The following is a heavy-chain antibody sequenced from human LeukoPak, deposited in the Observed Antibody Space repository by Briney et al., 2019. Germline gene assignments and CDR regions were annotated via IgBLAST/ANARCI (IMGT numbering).Heavy chain of an antibody. J-gene: IGHJ6*03. CDR1: GGSISSGSYY. V-gene: IGHV4-61*02. CDR3: ARGGPTLNYDILTGYYNGDMDV. CDR2: IYTSGST. D-gene: IGHD3-9*01. Sequence: SETLSLTCTVSGGSISSGSYYWSWIRQPAGKGLEWIGRIYTSGSTNYNPSLKSRVTISVDTSKNQFSLKLSSVTAADTAVYYCARGGPTLNYDILTGYYNGDMDVWGKGTTVTVSS.